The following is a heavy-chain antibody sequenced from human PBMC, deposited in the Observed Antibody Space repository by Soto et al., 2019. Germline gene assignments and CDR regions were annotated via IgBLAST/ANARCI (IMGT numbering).Heavy chain of an antibody. D-gene: IGHD2-15*01. V-gene: IGHV3-72*01. J-gene: IGHJ6*02. CDR3: ARGYCSGGSCPDYYYYYPLDV. Sequence: GGSLRLSCAASGFTFSDHFMDWVRQAPGKGLEWVGRTRNRANSYTTEYAASVKGRFTISRDDSKNSLYLQMNSLKTEDTAIYYCARGYCSGGSCPDYYYYYPLDVWGQGTTVTVSS. CDR2: TRNRANSYTT. CDR1: GFTFSDHF.